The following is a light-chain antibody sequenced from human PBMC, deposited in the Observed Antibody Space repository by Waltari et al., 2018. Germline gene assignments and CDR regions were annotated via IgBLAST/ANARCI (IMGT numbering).Light chain of an antibody. Sequence: QSALTQPASVSGSPGQSITISCTGTSSDVGGYNYVSWYQQHPGKAPNLIIYDVSKRPSGVSNLFSGSKSGNTASLTISGLQAEDEADYYCSSYTSSSPVVFGGGTKLTVL. CDR3: SSYTSSSPVV. V-gene: IGLV2-14*01. CDR1: SSDVGGYNY. J-gene: IGLJ2*01. CDR2: DVS.